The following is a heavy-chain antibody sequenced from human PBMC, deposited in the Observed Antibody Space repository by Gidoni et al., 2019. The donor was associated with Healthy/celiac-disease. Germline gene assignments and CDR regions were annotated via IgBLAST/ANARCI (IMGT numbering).Heavy chain of an antibody. V-gene: IGHV4-39*01. D-gene: IGHD3-10*01. Sequence: QLQLQESGPGLVKPSETLSLTCTVSGGSISSSSYYWGWIRQPPGKGLEWIGSSYYSGSTYYNPSLKSRVTISVDTSKNQFSLKLSSVTAADTAVYYCARGFGSGSYYPNNWGQGTLVTVSS. J-gene: IGHJ4*02. CDR2: SYYSGST. CDR3: ARGFGSGSYYPNN. CDR1: GGSISSSSYY.